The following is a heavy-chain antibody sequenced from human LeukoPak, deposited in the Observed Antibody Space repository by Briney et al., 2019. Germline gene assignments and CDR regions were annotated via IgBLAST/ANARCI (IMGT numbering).Heavy chain of an antibody. V-gene: IGHV3-43*02. CDR1: GFTFDHYA. D-gene: IGHD5-12*01. J-gene: IGHJ4*02. Sequence: GGSLRLSCAASGFTFDHYAMHWVRQAPGKGLDWVSLIRGYGGSTYYADSVKGRFTISRHNSKNSLYLQMNSLRNEDTALYYCAKAGLVDIVATITFDYWGQGTLVTVTS. CDR2: IRGYGGST. CDR3: AKAGLVDIVATITFDY.